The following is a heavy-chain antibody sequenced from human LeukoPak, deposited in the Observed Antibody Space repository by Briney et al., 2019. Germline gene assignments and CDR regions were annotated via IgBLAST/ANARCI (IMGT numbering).Heavy chain of an antibody. D-gene: IGHD3-22*01. V-gene: IGHV4-4*07. Sequence: SETLSLTCTVSGGSISSYYWSWIRQPAGKGLEWIGRIYTSGSTNYNPSLKSRVTMPVDTSKNQFSLKLSSVTAADTAVYYCARHHYYDSSGFSPHWGQGTLVTVSS. CDR2: IYTSGST. CDR1: GGSISSYY. J-gene: IGHJ4*02. CDR3: ARHHYYDSSGFSPH.